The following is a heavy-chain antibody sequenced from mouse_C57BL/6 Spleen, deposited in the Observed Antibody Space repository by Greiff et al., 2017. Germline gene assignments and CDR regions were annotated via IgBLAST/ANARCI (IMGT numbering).Heavy chain of an antibody. CDR3: AGFITTVVDPSGFDY. Sequence: QVQLQQSGAELMKPGASVKLSCKATGYTFTGYWIEWVKQRPGHGLEWIGEILPGSGSTNYNEKFKGKATFTADTSSNTAYMQLSRLTTEDSAIYYCAGFITTVVDPSGFDYWGQGTTLTVSS. CDR2: ILPGSGST. J-gene: IGHJ2*01. V-gene: IGHV1-9*01. D-gene: IGHD1-1*01. CDR1: GYTFTGYW.